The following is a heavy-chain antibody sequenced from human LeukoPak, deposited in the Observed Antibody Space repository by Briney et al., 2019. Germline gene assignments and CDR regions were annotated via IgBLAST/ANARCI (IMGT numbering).Heavy chain of an antibody. CDR1: GGSFSGYY. Sequence: SETLSLTCAVYGGSFSGYYWSWIRQPPGKGLEWIGEINHSGSTNYNPSLKSRVTISVDTSKNQFSLKLSSVTAADTAVYYCARERDNWNDGDWFDPWGQGTLVTVSS. CDR3: ARERDNWNDGDWFDP. CDR2: INHSGST. V-gene: IGHV4-34*01. D-gene: IGHD1-1*01. J-gene: IGHJ5*02.